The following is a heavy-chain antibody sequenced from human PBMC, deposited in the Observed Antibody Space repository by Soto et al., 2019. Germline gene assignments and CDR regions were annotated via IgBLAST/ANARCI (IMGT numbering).Heavy chain of an antibody. CDR2: IYHSGST. V-gene: IGHV4-4*02. J-gene: IGHJ2*01. CDR3: ARDNRGWFGELLDYWYFDL. Sequence: QVQLQESGPGLVKPSGTLSLTCAVSSGSISCSNWWSWVRQPPGKGLEWIGEIYHSGSTNYNPSLKSRVTISVDKSKNQFSLKLSSVTAADTAVYYCARDNRGWFGELLDYWYFDLWGRGTLVTVSS. D-gene: IGHD3-10*01. CDR1: SGSISCSNW.